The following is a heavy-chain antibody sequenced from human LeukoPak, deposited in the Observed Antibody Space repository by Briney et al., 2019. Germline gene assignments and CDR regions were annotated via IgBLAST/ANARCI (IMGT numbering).Heavy chain of an antibody. Sequence: SGGSLRLSCAASGFTFDDYGMSWVRQAPGKGLEWVAFIRYDGSNKYYADSVKGRFTISRDNSKNTLYLQMNSLRAEDTAVYYCAKGSKAVIFTRDHYMDVWGKGSTVTISS. V-gene: IGHV3-30*02. CDR2: IRYDGSNK. CDR1: GFTFDDYG. CDR3: AKGSKAVIFTRDHYMDV. D-gene: IGHD3/OR15-3a*01. J-gene: IGHJ6*03.